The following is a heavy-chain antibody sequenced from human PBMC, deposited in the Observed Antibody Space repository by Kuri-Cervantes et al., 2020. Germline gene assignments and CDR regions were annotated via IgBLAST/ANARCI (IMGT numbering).Heavy chain of an antibody. CDR1: GFTFSSYG. Sequence: GESLRLSCAASGFTFSSYGMHWVRQAPGKGLEWVAVISYDGSNKYYADSVKGRVTISRDNSKNTLYLQMNSLRAEDTAVYYCAKDSLSEQWLVLGGYGMDVWGQGTTVTVSS. D-gene: IGHD6-19*01. J-gene: IGHJ6*02. CDR3: AKDSLSEQWLVLGGYGMDV. V-gene: IGHV3-30*18. CDR2: ISYDGSNK.